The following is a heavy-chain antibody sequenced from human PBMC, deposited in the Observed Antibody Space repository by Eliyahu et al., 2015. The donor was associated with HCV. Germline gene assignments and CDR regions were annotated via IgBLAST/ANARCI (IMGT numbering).Heavy chain of an antibody. D-gene: IGHD6-19*01. V-gene: IGHV4-59*01. CDR1: GGSIXTYS. J-gene: IGHJ5*02. Sequence: QVQLQESGPGLVKPSETLSLTCXVSGGSIXTYSXXWXRQPPGKGLEWIGYIHYSGSTNYNPSLKSRVTXSLDTSKNQFSLKLTSVSAADTAMYYCASGGGGIAVTGTGGWFDPWGQGTLVTVSS. CDR3: ASGGGGIAVTGTGGWFDP. CDR2: IHYSGST.